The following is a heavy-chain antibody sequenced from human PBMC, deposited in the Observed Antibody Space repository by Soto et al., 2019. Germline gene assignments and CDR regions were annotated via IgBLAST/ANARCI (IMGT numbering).Heavy chain of an antibody. CDR3: ARFSGSYTRALDD. D-gene: IGHD1-26*01. CDR2: SRNKANTYST. Sequence: EVQLVESGGGLVQPGGSLRLSCAASGFTFSDQYMDWVRQAPGKGLEWVGRSRNKANTYSTEYAASVKGRFTISRDESKNSLYLEMNSLKTEDTAVYYCARFSGSYTRALDDWGQGTLVTVSS. V-gene: IGHV3-72*01. CDR1: GFTFSDQY. J-gene: IGHJ4*02.